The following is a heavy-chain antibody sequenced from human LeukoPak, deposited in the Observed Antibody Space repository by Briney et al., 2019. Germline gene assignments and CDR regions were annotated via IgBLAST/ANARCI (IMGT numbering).Heavy chain of an antibody. V-gene: IGHV4-59*08. J-gene: IGHJ4*02. CDR3: ARLDCISNTCYNY. Sequence: PSETLSLTCTVSGVSISGHYWSWVRQPPGNGLEWIGYINYSGNSEYNPSLKSRVTISVDRSRKQVSLKMTSVTAADTAVYYCARLDCISNTCYNYWARGALVTVSS. CDR1: GVSISGHY. D-gene: IGHD2-21*01. CDR2: INYSGNS.